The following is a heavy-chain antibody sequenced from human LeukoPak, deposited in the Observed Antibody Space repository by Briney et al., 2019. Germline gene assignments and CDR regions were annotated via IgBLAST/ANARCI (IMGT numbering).Heavy chain of an antibody. CDR3: AKDMAAYYYASGNIDY. V-gene: IGHV3-23*01. J-gene: IGHJ4*02. CDR2: ISGSGGSI. CDR1: GFTFSSYA. D-gene: IGHD3-10*01. Sequence: GGSLRLSCAASGFTFSSYAMSWVRQAPGKGLEWVSGISGSGGSIYYGDSVKGRFTISRDNSKNSLYLQMNSLRAEDTALYYCAKDMAAYYYASGNIDYWGQGTLVTVSS.